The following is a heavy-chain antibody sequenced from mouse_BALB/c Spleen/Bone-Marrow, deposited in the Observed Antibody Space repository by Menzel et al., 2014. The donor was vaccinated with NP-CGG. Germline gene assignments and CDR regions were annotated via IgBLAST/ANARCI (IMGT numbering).Heavy chain of an antibody. CDR3: AGSNYRLAY. V-gene: IGHV14-1*02. J-gene: IGHJ3*01. CDR1: GFNIKDYY. Sequence: EVQLQESGAELVRPGALVKLSCKASGFNIKDYYMHWVKQRPEQGLEWIGWIDPENGNTIYDPKFQGKASITADTSSNTAYLQLSSLTSEDTAVYYCAGSNYRLAYWGQGTLVTVSA. D-gene: IGHD2-5*01. CDR2: IDPENGNT.